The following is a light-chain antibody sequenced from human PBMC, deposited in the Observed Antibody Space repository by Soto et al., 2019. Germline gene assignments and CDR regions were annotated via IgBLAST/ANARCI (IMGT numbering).Light chain of an antibody. CDR2: GAS. CDR1: QSVSSN. CDR3: QQYDNWPPVT. V-gene: IGKV3-15*01. J-gene: IGKJ1*01. Sequence: EIVITHSPATLSVSPGERATLSCRASQSVSSNLAWYQQKRGQASRLLIYGASTRATGIPARFSGSGSGTEFTLTISSLQSEDFAVYYCQQYDNWPPVTFGQGTKVDIK.